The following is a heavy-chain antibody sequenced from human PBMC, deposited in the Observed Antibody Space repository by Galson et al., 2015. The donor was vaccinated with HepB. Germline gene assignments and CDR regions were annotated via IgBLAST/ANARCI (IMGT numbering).Heavy chain of an antibody. D-gene: IGHD3-22*01. CDR1: GFTFNDYG. Sequence: SLRLSCAASGFTFNDYGIHWVRQAPGKGLEWVAIISYDASNEYYADSVKGRFTISRDSSKNTVYLQMNSLRAEDTAVYYCAKDVTRYYYDIRGYFDYWGQGALVTVSS. CDR3: AKDVTRYYYDIRGYFDY. CDR2: ISYDASNE. J-gene: IGHJ4*02. V-gene: IGHV3-30*18.